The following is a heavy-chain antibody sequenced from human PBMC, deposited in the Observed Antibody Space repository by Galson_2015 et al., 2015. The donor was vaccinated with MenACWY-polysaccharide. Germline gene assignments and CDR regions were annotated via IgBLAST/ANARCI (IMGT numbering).Heavy chain of an antibody. CDR2: IGSSSSVI. CDR1: GFTFSSHS. Sequence: SLRLSCAVSGFTFSSHSMNWVRQAPGKGLEWVSYIGSSSSVIFYANSVKGRFTISRDNAKNSLYLQMNSLRAEDMAVYYCARGSYGNGYGMDVWGQGTTVTVSS. CDR3: ARGSYGNGYGMDV. D-gene: IGHD1-26*01. V-gene: IGHV3-48*01. J-gene: IGHJ6*02.